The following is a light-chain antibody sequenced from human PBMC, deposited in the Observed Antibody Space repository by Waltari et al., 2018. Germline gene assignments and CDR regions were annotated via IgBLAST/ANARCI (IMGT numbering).Light chain of an antibody. CDR3: EETYSSLRT. Sequence: DIQMTQSPSYLSASVGDRVTITCRASQSIMSYLNWYQQKPGKAPELLIYAASNLPSGVPSRFSGSESGTVFALTISSLQPEDFATYYCEETYSSLRTFGQGTKVEIK. CDR1: QSIMSY. J-gene: IGKJ1*01. CDR2: AAS. V-gene: IGKV1-39*01.